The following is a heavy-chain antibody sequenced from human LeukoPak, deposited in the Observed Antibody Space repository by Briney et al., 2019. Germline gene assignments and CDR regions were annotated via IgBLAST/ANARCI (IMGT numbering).Heavy chain of an antibody. D-gene: IGHD2-2*01. CDR1: GFTFNGHW. V-gene: IGHV3-23*01. J-gene: IGHJ3*02. Sequence: PGGSLRLSCEASGFTFNGHWMHWVRQAPGKGLEWVSGISGSGSSTSYADSVKGRFTISRDNSKNTLYLQMNSLRAEDTALYYCAKDKGVPGATGGGHEIWGQATMVTVSS. CDR3: AKDKGVPGATGGGHEI. CDR2: ISGSGSST.